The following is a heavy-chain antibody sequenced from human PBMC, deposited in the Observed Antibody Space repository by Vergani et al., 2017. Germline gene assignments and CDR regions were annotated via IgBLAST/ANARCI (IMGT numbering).Heavy chain of an antibody. V-gene: IGHV3-9*01. CDR1: GFTFDDYA. J-gene: IGHJ4*02. Sequence: EVQLVESGGGLVQPGRSLRLSCAASGFTFDDYAMHWVRQAPGKGLEWVSGISWNSGSIGYADSVKGRFTISRDNAKNTLYLQMNSLRAEDTAVYYCARDMSFHNAGIFDYWGQGTLVTVSS. D-gene: IGHD1-26*01. CDR3: ARDMSFHNAGIFDY. CDR2: ISWNSGSI.